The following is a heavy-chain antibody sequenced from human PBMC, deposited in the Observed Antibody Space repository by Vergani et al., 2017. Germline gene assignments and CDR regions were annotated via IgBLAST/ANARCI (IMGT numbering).Heavy chain of an antibody. CDR2: NHIRGST. CDR1: GGSTNSHNYY. Sequence: QVQLQESGPGRVKPSQTLSLTCTVPGGSTNSHNYYWSWIRQPAGKGLEWIGRNHIRGSTNYNPSLNRPGTMSEDTSKKQFSLDLASVTAADTAVYFCARGSCLGGSCYKPLFDYWGQGILVTVSS. J-gene: IGHJ4*02. CDR3: ARGSCLGGSCYKPLFDY. D-gene: IGHD2-15*01. V-gene: IGHV4-61*02.